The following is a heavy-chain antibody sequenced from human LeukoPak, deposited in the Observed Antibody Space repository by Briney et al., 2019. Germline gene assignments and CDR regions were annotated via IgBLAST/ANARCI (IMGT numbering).Heavy chain of an antibody. V-gene: IGHV1-18*01. CDR1: GYTFTSYG. D-gene: IGHD3-16*02. CDR3: ARAHDYVWGSYRYCSFEY. Sequence: ASVKVSCKASGYTFTSYGISWVRQAPGQGLEWMGWISAYNGNTNYAQKLQGRVTMTTDTSTSTAYMELRSLRSDDTAVYYCARAHDYVWGSYRYCSFEYWGQGTLVTVSS. J-gene: IGHJ4*02. CDR2: ISAYNGNT.